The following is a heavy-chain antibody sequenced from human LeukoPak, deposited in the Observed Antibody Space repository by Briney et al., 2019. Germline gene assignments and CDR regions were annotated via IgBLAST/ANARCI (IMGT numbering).Heavy chain of an antibody. V-gene: IGHV5-51*01. D-gene: IGHD6-13*01. J-gene: IGHJ5*02. CDR3: ARLIAIAAAGTEFYWFDP. Sequence: GESLKISCKGSGYSFTSYWIGWVRQMPGKGLEWMGIIYPGDSDTRYSPSFQGQVTISADKSISTAYLQWSSPKASDTAMYYCARLIAIAAAGTEFYWFDPWGQGTLVTVSS. CDR1: GYSFTSYW. CDR2: IYPGDSDT.